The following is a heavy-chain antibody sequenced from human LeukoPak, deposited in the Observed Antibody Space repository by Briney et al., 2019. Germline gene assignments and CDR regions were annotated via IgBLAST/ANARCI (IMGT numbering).Heavy chain of an antibody. CDR3: AKDLVSTIGDFDK. D-gene: IGHD5/OR15-5a*01. Sequence: ASVKVSCKASGYTFTGYYMHWVRQAPGQGLEWMGWINPNSGATNYAQNFQGRVTMTRDTSISTAYMQLSSLRSDDTAVYYCAKDLVSTIGDFDKWGQGTLVSVSS. J-gene: IGHJ4*02. CDR2: INPNSGAT. CDR1: GYTFTGYY. V-gene: IGHV1-2*02.